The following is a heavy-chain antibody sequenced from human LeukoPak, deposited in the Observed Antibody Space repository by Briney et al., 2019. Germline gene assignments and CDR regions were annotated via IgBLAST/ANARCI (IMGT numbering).Heavy chain of an antibody. CDR3: ARIGVVPYAFDI. CDR2: ISYDGSNK. CDR1: EFTFSSYA. D-gene: IGHD2-15*01. V-gene: IGHV3-30-3*01. Sequence: GGSLRLSLAAPEFTFSSYAMHGVRQAPAKGREWVAVISYDGSNKYYADTVKGRFTISRDNSKNSLYLQMNSLRAEDTAVYYCARIGVVPYAFDIWGQGTMVTVSS. J-gene: IGHJ3*02.